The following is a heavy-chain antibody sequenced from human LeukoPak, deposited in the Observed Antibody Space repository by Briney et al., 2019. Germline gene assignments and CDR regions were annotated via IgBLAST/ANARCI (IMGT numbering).Heavy chain of an antibody. V-gene: IGHV4-34*01. Sequence: SETLSVTCAVYGGSFSGYYWSWIRQPPGKGLEWIGEINHSGSTNYNPSLKSRVTISVDTSKNQFSLKLSSVTAADTAVYYCARDDYYDSSGPGYYYYGMDVWGQGTTVTVSS. CDR3: ARDDYYDSSGPGYYYYGMDV. J-gene: IGHJ6*02. CDR2: INHSGST. D-gene: IGHD3-22*01. CDR1: GGSFSGYY.